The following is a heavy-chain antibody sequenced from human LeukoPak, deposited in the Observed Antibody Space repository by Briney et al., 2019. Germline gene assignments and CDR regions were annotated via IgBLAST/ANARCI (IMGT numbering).Heavy chain of an antibody. Sequence: ASVKVSCKASGYTFIGYYMHWVRQAPGQGLEWRGWISPNSGGTNYAQKFQGRVTMTRDTSINTAYMELSRLRSDDTAVYYCARDGGQHLGILNYWGQGTLVTVSS. V-gene: IGHV1-2*02. CDR3: ARDGGQHLGILNY. D-gene: IGHD2-2*01. CDR2: ISPNSGGT. J-gene: IGHJ4*02. CDR1: GYTFIGYY.